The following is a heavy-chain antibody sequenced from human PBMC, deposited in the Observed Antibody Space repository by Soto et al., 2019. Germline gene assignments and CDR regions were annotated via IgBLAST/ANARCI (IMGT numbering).Heavy chain of an antibody. V-gene: IGHV3-64D*06. CDR2: ISSNGGST. CDR3: VKDHSSTSRTRFYYYYGMDA. Sequence: PGSFLRVSCSASGCTCSSYAMHWVRQAPGKGLEYVSAISSNGGSTYYADSVKGRFTISRDNSKNMLYLQMSSLRAEDTAVYYCVKDHSSTSRTRFYYYYGMDAWRQGTTVPVSS. CDR1: GCTCSSYA. J-gene: IGHJ6*02. D-gene: IGHD2-2*01.